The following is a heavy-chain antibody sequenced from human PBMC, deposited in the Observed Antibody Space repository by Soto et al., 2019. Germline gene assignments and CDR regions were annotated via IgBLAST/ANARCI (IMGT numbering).Heavy chain of an antibody. Sequence: PGGSLRLSCAAYGFTFSSYAMHWVRQAPGKGLEWVAVISYDGSNKYYADSVKGRFTISRDNSKNTLYLQMNSLRAEDTAVYYCARDGSSAPEYITIFGVVSAFDIWGQGTMVTVSS. CDR1: GFTFSSYA. CDR2: ISYDGSNK. J-gene: IGHJ3*02. D-gene: IGHD3-3*01. CDR3: ARDGSSAPEYITIFGVVSAFDI. V-gene: IGHV3-30-3*01.